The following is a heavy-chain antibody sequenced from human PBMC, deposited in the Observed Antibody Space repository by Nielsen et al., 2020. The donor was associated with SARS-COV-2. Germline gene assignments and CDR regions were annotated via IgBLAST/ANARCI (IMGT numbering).Heavy chain of an antibody. Sequence: GSLRLSCAVYGGSFSGYYWSWIRQPPGKGLEWIGEINHSGSTNYNPSLKSRVTISVDTSKNQFSLKLSSVTAADTAVYYCARDGAILGVVTPNWFDPWAQGTQVTVSS. CDR3: ARDGAILGVVTPNWFDP. J-gene: IGHJ5*02. CDR1: GGSFSGYY. CDR2: INHSGST. D-gene: IGHD3-3*01. V-gene: IGHV4-34*01.